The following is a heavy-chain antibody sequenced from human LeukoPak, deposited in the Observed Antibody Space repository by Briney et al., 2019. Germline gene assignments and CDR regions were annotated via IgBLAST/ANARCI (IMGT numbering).Heavy chain of an antibody. CDR3: ARQNIAVDASYYFDY. CDR2: IYYSGST. D-gene: IGHD6-19*01. J-gene: IGHJ4*02. CDR1: GGSISSSSYY. V-gene: IGHV4-39*01. Sequence: SETLSLTCTVSGGSISSSSYYWGWIRQPPGKGLEWIGSIYYSGSTYYNPSLKSRVTISVDTSKNQFSLKLSSVTAADTAVYYCARQNIAVDASYYFDYWGQGTLVTVSS.